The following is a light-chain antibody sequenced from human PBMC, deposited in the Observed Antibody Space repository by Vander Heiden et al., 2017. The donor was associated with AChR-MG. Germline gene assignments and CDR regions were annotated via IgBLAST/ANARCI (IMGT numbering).Light chain of an antibody. J-gene: IGKJ2*01. CDR2: KAS. CDR1: QSISSW. CDR3: QQYNSYPFT. V-gene: IGKV1-5*03. Sequence: DIQMTQSPSTLSASVGDRVTITCRASQSISSWLAWYQQKPGKAPKLLIYKASSLESGVPSRFSGSGSGTEFTLTISSLQPDDFATYYCQQYNSYPFTFGQGTKLEIK.